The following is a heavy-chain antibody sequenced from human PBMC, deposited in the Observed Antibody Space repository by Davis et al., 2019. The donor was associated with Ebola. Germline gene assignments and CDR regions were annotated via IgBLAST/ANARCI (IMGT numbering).Heavy chain of an antibody. CDR2: ISWNSGSI. D-gene: IGHD3-3*01. J-gene: IGHJ4*02. Sequence: GGSLRLSCAASGFTFSDDAMHWVRQAPGKGLEWVSGISWNSGSIGYVDSLKGRFTISRDNAKNSLYLQMNSLRAEDTAVYYCARTPTYYDFWSGLLVDYFDYWGQGTLVTVSS. V-gene: IGHV3-9*01. CDR1: GFTFSDDA. CDR3: ARTPTYYDFWSGLLVDYFDY.